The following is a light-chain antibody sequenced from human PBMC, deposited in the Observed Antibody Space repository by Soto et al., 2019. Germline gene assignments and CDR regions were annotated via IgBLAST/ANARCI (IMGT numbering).Light chain of an antibody. J-gene: IGKJ4*01. CDR2: AAS. V-gene: IGKV1-9*01. Sequence: DIQLTQSPSFLSASIGDRVTITCRASQALTSYLSWYQQKPGKAPNLLIYAASTLQTGVPSRFSGSGSWTEFHLTISSLQPEDFAIYYCQQVHNYGVSFGGGTKVEIK. CDR1: QALTSY. CDR3: QQVHNYGVS.